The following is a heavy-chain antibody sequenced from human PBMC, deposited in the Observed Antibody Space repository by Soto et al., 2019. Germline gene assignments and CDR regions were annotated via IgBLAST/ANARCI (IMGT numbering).Heavy chain of an antibody. CDR1: GGSISSGGYS. V-gene: IGHV4-30-2*01. CDR2: IYPTGKT. Sequence: PSETLSLTCTVSGGSISSGGYSWSWIRQTPGKGLEWIGYIYPTGKTYYNPSLENRATLSIDTSQNQFSLQLTSVTAADTAVYYCARAPPGPAPRWGVWGQGTTVTVSS. CDR3: ARAPPGPAPRWGV. D-gene: IGHD3-16*01. J-gene: IGHJ6*02.